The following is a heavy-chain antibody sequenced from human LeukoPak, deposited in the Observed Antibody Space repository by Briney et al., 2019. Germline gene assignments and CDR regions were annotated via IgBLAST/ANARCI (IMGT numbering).Heavy chain of an antibody. CDR3: ARDNREYSSGWYDAFDI. Sequence: PGGSLRLSCAASGFTFSSYEMNWVRQAPGKGLEWVSYISSSGSTIYYVDSVKGRFTISRDNAKNSLYLQMNSLRAEDTAVYYCARDNREYSSGWYDAFDIWGQGTMVTVSS. D-gene: IGHD6-19*01. V-gene: IGHV3-48*03. CDR2: ISSSGSTI. CDR1: GFTFSSYE. J-gene: IGHJ3*02.